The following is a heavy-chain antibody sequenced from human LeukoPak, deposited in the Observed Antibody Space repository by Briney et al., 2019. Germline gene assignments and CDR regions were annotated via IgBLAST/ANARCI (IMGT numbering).Heavy chain of an antibody. CDR1: GGTFRSHI. CDR3: TRVNLRGSQYNWFDP. J-gene: IGHJ5*02. Sequence: SVKVSCKTSGGTFRSHIFSWVRQAPGQGLEWMGRITPVIDSAKYAQKFQDRTTITADTSTGTAYLHLSSLTSEDTAIYYCTRVNLRGSQYNWFDPWGQGTLVTVSS. V-gene: IGHV1-69*08. CDR2: ITPVIDSA. D-gene: IGHD1-26*01.